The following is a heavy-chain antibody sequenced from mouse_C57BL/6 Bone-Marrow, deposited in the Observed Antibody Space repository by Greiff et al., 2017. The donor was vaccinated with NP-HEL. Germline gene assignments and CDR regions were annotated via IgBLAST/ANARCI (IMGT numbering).Heavy chain of an antibody. D-gene: IGHD1-1*01. CDR2: IYPRSGNT. V-gene: IGHV1-81*01. CDR3: ARMVITTVVAPYYYAMDY. Sequence: QVQLKQSGAELARPGASVKLSCKASGYTFTSYGISWVKQRTGQGLEWIGEIYPRSGNTYYNEKFKGKATLTADKSSSTAYMELRSLTSEDSAVYFCARMVITTVVAPYYYAMDYWGQGTSVTVSS. J-gene: IGHJ4*01. CDR1: GYTFTSYG.